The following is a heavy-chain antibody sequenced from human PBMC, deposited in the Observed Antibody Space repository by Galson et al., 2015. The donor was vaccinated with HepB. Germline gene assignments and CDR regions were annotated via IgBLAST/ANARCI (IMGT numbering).Heavy chain of an antibody. Sequence: SLRLSCAASGFTFTSYTMTWVRQAPGRGLQWVSVISDNGGITLYADSVKGRFTISRDNSKNTLYLQMNSLRAEDTAIYYCAKRGGISGSPKGRGFDIWGQGTMVTVSS. CDR3: AKRGGISGSPKGRGFDI. J-gene: IGHJ3*02. V-gene: IGHV3-23*01. CDR2: ISDNGGIT. D-gene: IGHD3-22*01. CDR1: GFTFTSYT.